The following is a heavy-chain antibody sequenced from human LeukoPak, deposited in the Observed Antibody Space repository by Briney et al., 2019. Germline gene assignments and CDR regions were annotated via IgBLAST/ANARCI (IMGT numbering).Heavy chain of an antibody. CDR2: ISGSGSST. CDR3: ARVSQKGITMIVVRNHYFDY. Sequence: QAGGSLRLSCAASGFTFSSYAMSWVRQAPGKGLEWVSTISGSGSSTYYADSVKGRFTISRDNSKNTLFLQMNSLRAEDTAVYYCARVSQKGITMIVVRNHYFDYWGQGTLVTVSS. J-gene: IGHJ4*02. V-gene: IGHV3-23*01. D-gene: IGHD3-22*01. CDR1: GFTFSSYA.